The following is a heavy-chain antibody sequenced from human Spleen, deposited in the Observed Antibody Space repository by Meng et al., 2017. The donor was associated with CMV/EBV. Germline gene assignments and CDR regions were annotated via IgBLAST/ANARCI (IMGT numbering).Heavy chain of an antibody. J-gene: IGHJ6*02. Sequence: ASVKVSCKASGYTFTSFAISWVRQAPGQGLEWMGWISGYNGNTNYAQKLQGRVTMTTDTSTSTAYMQLRSLRSDDTAVYYCARVPVAQYQAYYYYGMDVWGQGTTVTVSS. CDR3: ARVPVAQYQAYYYYGMDV. CDR2: ISGYNGNT. D-gene: IGHD2-2*01. CDR1: GYTFTSFA. V-gene: IGHV1-18*01.